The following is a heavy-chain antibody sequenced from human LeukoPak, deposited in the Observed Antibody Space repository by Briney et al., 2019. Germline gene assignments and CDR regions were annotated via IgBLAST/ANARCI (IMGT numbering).Heavy chain of an antibody. CDR1: GYTFTSYD. CDR2: MNPNSGNT. J-gene: IGHJ4*02. CDR3: ARGGVDLATHFDY. V-gene: IGHV1-8*03. Sequence: ASVKVSCKASGYTFTSYDINWVRQATGQGLEWMGWMNPNSGNTGYAQKFQGRVTITRNTSISTAYMELSSLRSEGTAVYYCARGGVDLATHFDYWGQGTLVTVSS. D-gene: IGHD5-12*01.